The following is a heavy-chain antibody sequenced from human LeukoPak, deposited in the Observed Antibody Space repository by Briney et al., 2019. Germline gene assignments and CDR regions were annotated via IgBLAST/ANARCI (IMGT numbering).Heavy chain of an antibody. CDR3: AVSVQAAAIPAFDN. CDR1: GSMFAGHY. V-gene: IGHV1-2*02. J-gene: IGHJ4*02. Sequence: GASVKVSCKASGSMFAGHYSHWMRQAPGQGLEWMGWISPSNGATKYAQNFQGSVTMTRDTSISTAYMELSDLRSDDTAVYYCAVSVQAAAIPAFDNWGQGTLVTVSS. D-gene: IGHD6-25*01. CDR2: ISPSNGAT.